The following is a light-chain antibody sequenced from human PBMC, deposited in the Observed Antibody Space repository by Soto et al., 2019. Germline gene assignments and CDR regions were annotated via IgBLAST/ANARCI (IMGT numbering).Light chain of an antibody. CDR2: GVS. J-gene: IGKJ3*01. CDR1: QSISSSF. Sequence: EIVLTQSPGTLSLSPGERATLSCRASQSISSSFLAWYQQRPGPAPRLLIHGVSSKAAGIPDRFSGSGSGTDFTLTINRLEPEDFALYFCQQYGSSPFTFGPGTQLEIK. V-gene: IGKV3-20*01. CDR3: QQYGSSPFT.